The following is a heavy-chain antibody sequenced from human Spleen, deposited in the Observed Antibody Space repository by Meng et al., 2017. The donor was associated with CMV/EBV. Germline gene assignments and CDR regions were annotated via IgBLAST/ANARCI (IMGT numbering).Heavy chain of an antibody. CDR3: ARKVLIGTTRYDY. Sequence: KVSCKASGGTFSSYTINWVRQAPGQGLEWMGRIIPILGIANYAQKFQGRVTVTADKSTSTAYMELSSLRSEDTAVYYCARKVLIGTTRYDYWGQGTLVTVSS. CDR2: IIPILGIA. CDR1: GGTFSSYT. D-gene: IGHD1-7*01. V-gene: IGHV1-69*02. J-gene: IGHJ4*02.